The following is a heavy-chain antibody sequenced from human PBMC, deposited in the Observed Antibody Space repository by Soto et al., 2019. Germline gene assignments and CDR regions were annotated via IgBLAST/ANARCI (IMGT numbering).Heavy chain of an antibody. D-gene: IGHD3-3*01. V-gene: IGHV4-31*03. CDR1: GGSISSGGYY. CDR2: IYYSGST. J-gene: IGHJ4*02. CDR3: ARGITIFGVVIIHAPAFDY. Sequence: PSETLSLTCTVSGGSISSGGYYWSWIRQHPGKGLEWIGYIYYSGSTYYNPSLKSRVTISVDTSKNQFSLKLSSVTAADTAVYYCARGITIFGVVIIHAPAFDYWGQGTRVTVSS.